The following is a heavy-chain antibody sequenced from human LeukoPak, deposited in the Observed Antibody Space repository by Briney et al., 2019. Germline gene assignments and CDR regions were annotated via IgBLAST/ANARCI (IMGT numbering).Heavy chain of an antibody. D-gene: IGHD2-2*01. CDR2: ISGSGGTT. V-gene: IGHV3-23*01. Sequence: GGSLRLSCAASGFSFSSYAMSWVRQASGKGLEWVSAISGSGGTTYYADSVKGRFTISRDNSKNTLYLQMNSLRAEDTAEYYCAKVAGYQPYYGMDVWGQETTVTVSS. J-gene: IGHJ6*02. CDR1: GFSFSSYA. CDR3: AKVAGYQPYYGMDV.